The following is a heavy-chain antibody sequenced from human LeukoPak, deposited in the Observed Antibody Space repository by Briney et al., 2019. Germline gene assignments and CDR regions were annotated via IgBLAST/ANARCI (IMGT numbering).Heavy chain of an antibody. CDR3: ARGWSLTRGLKQTNFDY. CDR2: INPSGGST. J-gene: IGHJ4*02. D-gene: IGHD3-10*01. CDR1: GYTFTSYY. Sequence: ASVKVSFKASGYTFTSYYMHWVRQAPGQGLEWMGIINPSGGSTSYAQKFQGRVTMTRDTSTSTVYMELSSLRSEDTAVYYCARGWSLTRGLKQTNFDYWGQGTLVTVSS. V-gene: IGHV1-46*01.